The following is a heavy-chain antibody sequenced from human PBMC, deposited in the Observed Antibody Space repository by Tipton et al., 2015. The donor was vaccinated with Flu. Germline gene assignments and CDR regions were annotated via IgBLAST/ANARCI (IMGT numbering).Heavy chain of an antibody. CDR2: IYPAGGGI. Sequence: QSGAEVKKPGASVKVSCKASGYTFTSYNMHWVRQAPGQGLEWMGIIYPAGGGISYAQKFQGRVIMTRDKSTGTVHMELSSLRSDDTAMYYCARDKGGGTYTFDVWGQGTMVTVS. V-gene: IGHV1-46*01. J-gene: IGHJ3*01. CDR3: ARDKGGGTYTFDV. D-gene: IGHD1-1*01. CDR1: GYTFTSYN.